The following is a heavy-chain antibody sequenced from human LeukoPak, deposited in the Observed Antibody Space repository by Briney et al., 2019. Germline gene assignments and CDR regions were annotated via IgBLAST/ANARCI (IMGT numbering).Heavy chain of an antibody. CDR3: AREAPYSSSWYYFDY. J-gene: IGHJ4*02. Sequence: GGSLRLSCAASGFTVSSNYMSWVRQASGKGLEWVSVIYRGGTTDYADSVKGRFTISRDNYKNTLFLQMNSQRAEDAAVYYCAREAPYSSSWYYFDYWGQGTLVTVSS. CDR1: GFTVSSNY. D-gene: IGHD6-13*01. CDR2: IYRGGTT. V-gene: IGHV3-66*01.